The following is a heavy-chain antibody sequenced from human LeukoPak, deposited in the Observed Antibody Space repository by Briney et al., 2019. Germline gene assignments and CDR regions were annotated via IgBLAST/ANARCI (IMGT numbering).Heavy chain of an antibody. D-gene: IGHD3-3*01. CDR2: IYSGGST. J-gene: IGHJ4*02. Sequence: GGSLRLSCAASGFTVSSNYMSWVRQAPGKGLEWVSVIYSGGSTDYADSVKGRFTISRDNSKNTLYLQMNSLRAEDTAVYYCARTIDDFWSGYYPLDWGQGTLVTVSS. CDR3: ARTIDDFWSGYYPLD. V-gene: IGHV3-53*01. CDR1: GFTVSSNY.